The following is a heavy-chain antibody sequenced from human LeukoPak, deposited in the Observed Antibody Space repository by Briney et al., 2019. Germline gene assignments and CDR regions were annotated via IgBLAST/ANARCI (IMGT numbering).Heavy chain of an antibody. Sequence: GGSLRLSCAASGFTFGSYAMSWVRQAPGKGLEWVSAISGSGGSTYYADSVKGRFTISRDNSKNTLYLQMNSLRAEDTAVYYCAKDQSSGYYSSTFDYWGQGTLVTVSS. V-gene: IGHV3-23*01. J-gene: IGHJ4*02. D-gene: IGHD3-22*01. CDR3: AKDQSSGYYSSTFDY. CDR1: GFTFGSYA. CDR2: ISGSGGST.